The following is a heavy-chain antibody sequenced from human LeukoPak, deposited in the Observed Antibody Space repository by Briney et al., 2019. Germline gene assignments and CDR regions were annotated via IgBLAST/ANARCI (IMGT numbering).Heavy chain of an antibody. CDR2: IKQDGSEK. CDR1: GFTFSSYW. CDR3: ARVQDGYNDYYYYGMDV. V-gene: IGHV3-7*01. J-gene: IGHJ6*02. Sequence: GGSLRLSCAASGFTFSSYWMSWVRQAPGKGLEWVANIKQDGSEKYYVDSVKGRFTISRDNAKNSLYLQMNSLRAEDTAVYYCARVQDGYNDYYYYGMDVWGQGTTVTVSS. D-gene: IGHD5-24*01.